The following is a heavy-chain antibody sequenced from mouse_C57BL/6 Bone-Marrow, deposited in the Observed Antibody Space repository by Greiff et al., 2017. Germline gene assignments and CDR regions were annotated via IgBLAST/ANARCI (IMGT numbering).Heavy chain of an antibody. CDR2: IWSDGST. J-gene: IGHJ1*03. Sequence: VHLVESGPGLVAPSQSLSITCTVSGFSLTSYGVHWVRQPPGKGLEWLVVIWSDGSTTYTSALNSRLSIRKDIYKSQVFLKMNRRQTDDTARYYSARANYWYFDVWGTGTTVTVSS. CDR1: GFSLTSYG. D-gene: IGHD1-2*01. V-gene: IGHV2-6*02. CDR3: ARANYWYFDV.